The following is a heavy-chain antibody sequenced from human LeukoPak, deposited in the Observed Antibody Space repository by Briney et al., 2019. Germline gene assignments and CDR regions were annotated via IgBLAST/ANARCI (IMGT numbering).Heavy chain of an antibody. CDR1: GFTFSSYW. CDR2: IKQDGSEK. D-gene: IGHD2-15*01. J-gene: IGHJ6*03. CDR3: ARVSALGYCSGGSCHMDV. V-gene: IGHV3-7*01. Sequence: PGGSLRLSCAASGFTFSSYWMSWVRQAPGKGLEWVANIKQDGSEKYYVDSVKGRFTISRDNAKNSLYLQMNSLRAEDTAVYYCARVSALGYCSGGSCHMDVWGKGTTVTISS.